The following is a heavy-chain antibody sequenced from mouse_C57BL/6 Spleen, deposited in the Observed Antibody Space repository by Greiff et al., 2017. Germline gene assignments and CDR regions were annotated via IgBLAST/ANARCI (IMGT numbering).Heavy chain of an antibody. D-gene: IGHD2-3*01. J-gene: IGHJ4*01. CDR3: ARRDGYLYAMGY. V-gene: IGHV1-80*01. Sequence: VQLQQSGAELVKPGASVKISCKASGYAFSSYWMNWVKQRPGKGLEWIGQIYPGDGDTNYNGKFKGKATLTADKSSSTAYMQLSSLTSEDSAVYFCARRDGYLYAMGYWGQGTSVTVSS. CDR1: GYAFSSYW. CDR2: IYPGDGDT.